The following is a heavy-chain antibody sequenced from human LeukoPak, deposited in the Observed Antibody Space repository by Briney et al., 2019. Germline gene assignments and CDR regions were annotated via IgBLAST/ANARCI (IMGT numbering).Heavy chain of an antibody. V-gene: IGHV1-46*01. CDR1: GYTFTSYY. J-gene: IGHJ5*02. CDR3: ARAGIAAAGTGDWFDP. D-gene: IGHD6-13*01. CDR2: INPSGGST. Sequence: ASVKVSSKASGYTFTSYYMHWVRQAPGQGLEWMGIINPSGGSTSYAQKFQGRVTMTRDTSTSTVYMELSSLRSEDTAVYYCARAGIAAAGTGDWFDPWGQGTLVTVSS.